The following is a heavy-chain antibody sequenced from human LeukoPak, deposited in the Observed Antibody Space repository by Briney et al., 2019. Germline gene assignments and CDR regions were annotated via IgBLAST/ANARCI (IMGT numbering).Heavy chain of an antibody. J-gene: IGHJ4*02. V-gene: IGHV4-30-4*01. CDR1: GDSISSGDYY. D-gene: IGHD4-23*01. CDR3: AARLPWSNPYAF. CDR2: VYHSGST. Sequence: SETLSLTCTVSGDSISSGDYYWSWIRQPPGKGLEWIGHVYHSGSTYYNPSLKSRVSISVDTSKNQFSLKLSSVTAADTAVYYCAARLPWSNPYAFWGQGPLVTVSS.